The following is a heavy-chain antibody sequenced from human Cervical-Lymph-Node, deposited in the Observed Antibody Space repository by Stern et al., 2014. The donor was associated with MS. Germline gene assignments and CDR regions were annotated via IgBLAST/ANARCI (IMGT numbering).Heavy chain of an antibody. D-gene: IGHD3-22*01. V-gene: IGHV4-61*01. Sequence: VQLLESGPGLVKPSETLSLTCTVSGGSVSSGSYYWSWIRQPPGKGLEWIGYIYYSGSTNYNPSLKSRVTISVDTSKNQFSLKLSSVTAADTAVYYCARVDSSGYYFDYWGQGTLVTVSS. CDR2: IYYSGST. CDR1: GGSVSSGSYY. CDR3: ARVDSSGYYFDY. J-gene: IGHJ4*02.